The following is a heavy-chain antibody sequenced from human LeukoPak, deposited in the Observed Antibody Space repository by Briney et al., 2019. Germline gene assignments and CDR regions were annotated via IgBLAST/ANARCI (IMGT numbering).Heavy chain of an antibody. D-gene: IGHD3-22*01. CDR3: ARAPGYYYDSSGYYYFDY. CDR2: IYHSGST. CDR1: GGSISSSNW. J-gene: IGHJ4*02. V-gene: IGHV4-4*02. Sequence: PSGTLSLTCAVSGGSISSSNWWSWVRQPPGKGLEWIGEIYHSGSTNYNPSLKSRVTISVDKSKNQFSLKLSSVTAADTAVYYCARAPGYYYDSSGYYYFDYWGQGTLVTVSS.